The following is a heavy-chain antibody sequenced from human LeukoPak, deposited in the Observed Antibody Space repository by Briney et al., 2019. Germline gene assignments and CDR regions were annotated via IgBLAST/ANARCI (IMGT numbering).Heavy chain of an antibody. CDR1: GYTFIRYA. V-gene: IGHV7-4-1*02. J-gene: IGHJ4*02. CDR2: INMYTANP. D-gene: IGHD3-16*01. Sequence: ASVKVSCKASGYTFIRYAINWLRQVPGQGLEWMGWINMYTANPAYAQGFTERFVFSLDTSVSTAYLEISNQKAEDTAVYYCARHDNDDDFDYWGQGTLVTVSS. CDR3: ARHDNDDDFDY.